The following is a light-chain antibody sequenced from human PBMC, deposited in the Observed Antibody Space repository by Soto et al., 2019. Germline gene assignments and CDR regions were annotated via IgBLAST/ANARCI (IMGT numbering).Light chain of an antibody. CDR1: QSVSDR. CDR2: AAS. Sequence: EIVMTQSPDTRSVSPGERATLSCRASQSVSDRVVWYQQKSGQAPSLLIYAASTRAAGVPARFSGSGSGTEFTLTISSLQSEDFAVYFCQQYADWPKTFGQGTKVDIK. J-gene: IGKJ1*01. CDR3: QQYADWPKT. V-gene: IGKV3-15*01.